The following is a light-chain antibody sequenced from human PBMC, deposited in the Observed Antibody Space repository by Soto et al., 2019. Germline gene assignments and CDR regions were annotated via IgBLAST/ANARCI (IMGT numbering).Light chain of an antibody. CDR3: QQCHATPLT. Sequence: EIVLTQSPGTLSLSPGERATLSCRASQSVSTNYLAWYQQKPGQAPRLLIYGASNRATGIPDRFSGSGSGTDFTLTISRLEPEDVGIYYCQQCHATPLTFGQGTRLEIK. CDR1: QSVSTNY. J-gene: IGKJ5*01. V-gene: IGKV3-20*01. CDR2: GAS.